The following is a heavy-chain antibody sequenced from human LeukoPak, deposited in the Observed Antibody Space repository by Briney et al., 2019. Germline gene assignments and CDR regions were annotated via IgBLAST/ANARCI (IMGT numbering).Heavy chain of an antibody. D-gene: IGHD3-22*01. Sequence: SQTLSLTCTVSGGSISSGNYYWSWLRQHPGQGLEWIGYIYYSGNTYYNPSLKSRVTISVDTSKNQFSLMVNSVTAADTAVYYCAREVPYYGSSGYYLDYWGQGTLVTVSS. J-gene: IGHJ4*02. CDR1: GGSISSGNYY. CDR2: IYYSGNT. V-gene: IGHV4-31*03. CDR3: AREVPYYGSSGYYLDY.